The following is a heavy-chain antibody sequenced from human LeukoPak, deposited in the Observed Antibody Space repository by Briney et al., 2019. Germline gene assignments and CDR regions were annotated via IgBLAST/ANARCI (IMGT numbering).Heavy chain of an antibody. D-gene: IGHD3-16*01. CDR2: ISVSGGST. CDR3: AKGGATSGLLDY. J-gene: IGHJ4*02. Sequence: GGSLRLSCAASGFTLSSYAMTWVRQAPGKGLEWVSSISVSGGSTFYADSVKGRFTISRDNSKNTLFLQMNSLRAEDTAVYYCAKGGATSGLLDYWGQGTLVTVSS. CDR1: GFTLSSYA. V-gene: IGHV3-23*01.